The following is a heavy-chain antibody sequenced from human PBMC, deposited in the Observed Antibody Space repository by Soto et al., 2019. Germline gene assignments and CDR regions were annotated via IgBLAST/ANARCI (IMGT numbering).Heavy chain of an antibody. D-gene: IGHD6-25*01. CDR3: VSQRHTVLTQAYFDY. V-gene: IGHV4-4*07. J-gene: IGHJ4*02. CDR2: IYTSGST. CDR1: GGSISSYD. Sequence: SETLSLTCTVSGGSISSYDWSWIRQPAGKGLEWIGRIYTSGSTNYNPSLKSRVTMSVDTSKNQFSLKLSSVTAADTALYYCVSQRHTVLTQAYFDYWGPGALVTVSS.